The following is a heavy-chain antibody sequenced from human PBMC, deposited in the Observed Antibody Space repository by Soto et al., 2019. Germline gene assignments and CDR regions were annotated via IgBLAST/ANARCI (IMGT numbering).Heavy chain of an antibody. D-gene: IGHD5-18*01. J-gene: IGHJ6*02. CDR1: GGSFSGYY. Sequence: SETLSLTCAVYGGSFSGYYWSWIRQPPGKGLEWIGEINHSGSTNYNPSLKSRVTISVDTSKNQFSLKLSSVTAADTAVYYCAIGPDSGYSYGYYYYYGMDVWGQGTTVTVSS. V-gene: IGHV4-34*01. CDR3: AIGPDSGYSYGYYYYYGMDV. CDR2: INHSGST.